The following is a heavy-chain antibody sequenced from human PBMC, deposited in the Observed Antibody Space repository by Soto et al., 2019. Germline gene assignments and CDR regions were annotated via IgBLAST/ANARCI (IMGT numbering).Heavy chain of an antibody. V-gene: IGHV4-61*01. CDR3: VRPQGSTSMYHWFDP. Sequence: PSEALSLTCTVSGGSVSRGSYYWSLIRQPPGKGLEWIGYIYYSGSTNYNPSLKSRVTISVDTSKNQFSLKLSSVTAADTAVYYCVRPQGSTSMYHWFDPWGRGTLVTVSS. CDR2: IYYSGST. D-gene: IGHD2-2*01. CDR1: GGSVSRGSYY. J-gene: IGHJ5*02.